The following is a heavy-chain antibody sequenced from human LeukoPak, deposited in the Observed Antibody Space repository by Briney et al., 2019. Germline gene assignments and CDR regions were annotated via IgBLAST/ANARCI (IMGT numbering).Heavy chain of an antibody. CDR1: GGSISGYY. D-gene: IGHD4-11*01. V-gene: IGHV4-4*07. Sequence: SETLSLTCTVSGGSISGYYWSWIRQPAGKGLDWIGRFYSSGSTNYNPSLKSRVTMSVDTSKNQFSLKLSSVTAADTAVYYCARNRGSTVTTDPYYYYYMDVWGKGATVTVSS. CDR2: FYSSGST. J-gene: IGHJ6*03. CDR3: ARNRGSTVTTDPYYYYYMDV.